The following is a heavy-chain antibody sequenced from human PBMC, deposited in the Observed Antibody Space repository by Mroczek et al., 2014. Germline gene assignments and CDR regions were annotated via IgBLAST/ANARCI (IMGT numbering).Heavy chain of an antibody. J-gene: IGHJ6*02. D-gene: IGHD2-2*01. V-gene: IGHV4-61*02. CDR2: IYTSGST. CDR1: GGSISSGSYY. Sequence: QVQLQESGPGLVKPSQTLSLTCTVSGGSISSGSYYWSWIRQPAGKGLEWIGRIYTSGSTNYNPSLKSRVTISVDTSKNQFSLKLSSVTAADTAVYYCAREQGYCSSTSCYTYYYYGMDVWGQGTTVTVSS. CDR3: AREQGYCSSTSCYTYYYYGMDV.